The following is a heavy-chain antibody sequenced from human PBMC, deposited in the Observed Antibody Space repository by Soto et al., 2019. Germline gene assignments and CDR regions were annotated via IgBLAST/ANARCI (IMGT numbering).Heavy chain of an antibody. J-gene: IGHJ4*02. CDR1: EIIFSGYG. V-gene: IGHV3-33*01. Sequence: GGSLRLSCAVSEIIFSGYGMHWFRQAPGKGLEWVAVISCDGSNIHYADSVKGRFTISRDNSKNTLFLQMDSLRAEDTAMYYCARVKAGSAAGLGRPADYWGQGTLVTVST. CDR2: ISCDGSNI. CDR3: ARVKAGSAAGLGRPADY. D-gene: IGHD2-15*01.